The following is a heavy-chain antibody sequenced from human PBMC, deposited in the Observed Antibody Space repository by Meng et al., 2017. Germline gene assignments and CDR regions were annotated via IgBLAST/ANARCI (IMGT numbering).Heavy chain of an antibody. Sequence: GESLKISCAASGFTFSSYAMHWVRQAPGKGLEWVAVIWYDGSNKYYADSVKGRFTISRDNSKNTLYLQMNSLRAEDTAVYYCARDVSGSGSYYDAFDIWGQGTMVTVSS. CDR1: GFTFSSYA. CDR3: ARDVSGSGSYYDAFDI. J-gene: IGHJ3*02. D-gene: IGHD3-10*01. V-gene: IGHV3-33*08. CDR2: IWYDGSNK.